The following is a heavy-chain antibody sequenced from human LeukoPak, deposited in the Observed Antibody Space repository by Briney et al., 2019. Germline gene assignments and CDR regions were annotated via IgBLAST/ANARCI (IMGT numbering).Heavy chain of an antibody. CDR1: GGSISSYY. Sequence: SETLSLTCTVSGGSISSYYWSWVRQPPGKGLEWIGYIYYSGSTNYNPSLKSRVTISVDTSKNQFSLKLSSVTAADTAVYYCARGGHYDILTGFNYYYYYMDVWGKGTTVTISS. J-gene: IGHJ6*03. D-gene: IGHD3-9*01. V-gene: IGHV4-59*01. CDR2: IYYSGST. CDR3: ARGGHYDILTGFNYYYYYMDV.